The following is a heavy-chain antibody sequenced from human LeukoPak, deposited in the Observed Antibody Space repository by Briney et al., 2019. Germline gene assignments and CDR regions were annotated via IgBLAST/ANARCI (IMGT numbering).Heavy chain of an antibody. CDR1: GFTVSSND. CDR2: IYSGGKT. V-gene: IGHV3-66*01. CDR3: ARDRPWDGYFDY. J-gene: IGHJ4*02. Sequence: PGGSLRLSCAASGFTVSSNDMTWVRQTPGKGLEWVSIIYSGGKTYYADSVKGRFTISRDNSKNTLYLQMNSLRAEDTAVFYCARDRPWDGYFDYWGQGTLVTVSS. D-gene: IGHD1-26*01.